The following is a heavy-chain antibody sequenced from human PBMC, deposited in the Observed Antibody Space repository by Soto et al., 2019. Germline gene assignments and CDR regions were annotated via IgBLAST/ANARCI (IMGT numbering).Heavy chain of an antibody. V-gene: IGHV3-11*01. CDR3: SRDPRLADY. CDR1: GFTSSDHY. D-gene: IGHD6-25*01. J-gene: IGHJ4*02. CDR2: ISGGGDII. Sequence: SGGSLTLSCAASGFTSSDHYMTWIRQAPGKGPEWLSYISGGGDIISYADSVKGRFIISRDNAKRSLYLQMNSLTVEDTAVYYCSRDPRLADYWGKGTLVTVSS.